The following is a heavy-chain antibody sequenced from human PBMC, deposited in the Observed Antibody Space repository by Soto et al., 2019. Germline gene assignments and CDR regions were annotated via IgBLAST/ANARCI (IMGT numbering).Heavy chain of an antibody. J-gene: IGHJ4*02. D-gene: IGHD2-21*02. Sequence: GGSLRLSCAASGFTFSSYSMNWVRQAPGKGLEWVSYISSSSSTIYYADSVKGRFTISRDNAKNSLYLQMNSLRAEDTAVYYCARDIVVVTAILDYWGQGTLVTVSS. CDR3: ARDIVVVTAILDY. V-gene: IGHV3-48*01. CDR1: GFTFSSYS. CDR2: ISSSSSTI.